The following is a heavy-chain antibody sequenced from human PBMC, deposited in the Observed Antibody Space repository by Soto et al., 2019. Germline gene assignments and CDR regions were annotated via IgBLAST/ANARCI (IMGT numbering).Heavy chain of an antibody. CDR1: GFNFSSYG. CDR2: ISYDGSHK. J-gene: IGHJ4*02. CDR3: AKDLVKTSSGTAD. V-gene: IGHV3-30*18. Sequence: HVQLVESGGGVVQPGRSLRLSCAVSGFNFSSYGMHWVRQAPGKGLEWVAVISYDGSHKASADSVKGRFAISRDNSKNTLFLQMNSLRVEDTAVYYCAKDLVKTSSGTADWCQGTLVTVSS. D-gene: IGHD3-22*01.